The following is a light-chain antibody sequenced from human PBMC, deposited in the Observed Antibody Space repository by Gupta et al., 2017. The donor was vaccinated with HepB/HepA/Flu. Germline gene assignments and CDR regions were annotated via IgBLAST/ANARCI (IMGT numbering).Light chain of an antibody. CDR1: QSVSSN. CDR3: QQYNNWPPWT. V-gene: IGKV3-15*01. CDR2: GAS. J-gene: IGKJ1*01. Sequence: EIVMTQSPATLSVSPGERATLSCRASQSVSSNLGWYQQKPGQAPRLLIYGASTRATGIPARFSGSGSGTEFTITISSMQSEDFAVYYCQQYNNWPPWTFGQGTKVEIK.